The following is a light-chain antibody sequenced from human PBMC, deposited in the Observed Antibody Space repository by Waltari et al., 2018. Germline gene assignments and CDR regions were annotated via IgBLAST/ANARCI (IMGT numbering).Light chain of an antibody. CDR1: DSDVGAYDF. Sequence: QSALTQPASVSGSPGQSITISCSGTDSDVGAYDFVSWYHQHPGKAPPLLLCEVSNRPSGISNRFSASKSGNTASLTISGLQAEDEADYYCSSYTTSSAPGVFGTGTRVTVL. CDR2: EVS. V-gene: IGLV2-14*01. CDR3: SSYTTSSAPGV. J-gene: IGLJ1*01.